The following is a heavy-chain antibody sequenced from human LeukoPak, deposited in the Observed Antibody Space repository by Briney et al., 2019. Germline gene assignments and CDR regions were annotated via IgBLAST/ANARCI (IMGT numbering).Heavy chain of an antibody. CDR3: ARDRGYSYGSYFYYYMDV. J-gene: IGHJ6*03. D-gene: IGHD5-18*01. Sequence: GGSLRLSCAASGFTFSSYGMSWVRQAPGKGLEWVSAISGSGGSTYYADSVKGRFTISRDNAKNSLYLQMNSLRAEDTAVYYCARDRGYSYGSYFYYYMDVWGKGTTVTISS. V-gene: IGHV3-23*01. CDR2: ISGSGGST. CDR1: GFTFSSYG.